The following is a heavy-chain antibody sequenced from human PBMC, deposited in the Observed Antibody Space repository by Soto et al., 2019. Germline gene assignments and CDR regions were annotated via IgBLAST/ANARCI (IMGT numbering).Heavy chain of an antibody. CDR2: IYWDDDQ. CDR3: ARYLFCSGYYTFDY. J-gene: IGHJ4*02. D-gene: IGHD3-3*01. Sequence: QITLKESGPTLVKPTQTLTLTCTFSGFSLSTTGVGVGWIRKPPGKALEWLALIYWDDDQRYSPSLKSRLTITKDTSKNQVVLTMTNMDPVDTATYYCARYLFCSGYYTFDYWGQGTLVTVSS. V-gene: IGHV2-5*02. CDR1: GFSLSTTGVG.